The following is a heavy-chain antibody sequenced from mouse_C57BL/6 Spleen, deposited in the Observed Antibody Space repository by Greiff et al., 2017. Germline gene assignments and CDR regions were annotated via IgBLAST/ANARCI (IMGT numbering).Heavy chain of an antibody. V-gene: IGHV1-55*01. J-gene: IGHJ3*01. CDR2: IYPGRGST. CDR3: AREGDCDAAWFAY. CDR1: GYTFTSYW. Sequence: QVQLQQSGAELVKPGASVKMSCKASGYTFTSYWITWVKQRPGQGLEWIGDIYPGRGSTTYNEKFKSKATLTVDTSSSTASMQLSSLTSEDYAVYYCAREGDCDAAWFAYWGQGTLGTVSA.